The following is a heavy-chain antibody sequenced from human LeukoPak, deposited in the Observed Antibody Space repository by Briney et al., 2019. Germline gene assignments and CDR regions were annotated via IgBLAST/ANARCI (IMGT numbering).Heavy chain of an antibody. CDR2: IYYSGST. J-gene: IGHJ4*02. CDR1: GGSISSSGYY. CDR3: ARGGLRYFDWFDY. V-gene: IGHV4-39*07. Sequence: SETLSLTCTVSGGSISSSGYYWGWIRQPPGKALEWIGSIYYSGSTYYNPSLKSRVTISVDTSKNQFSLKLSSVTAADTAVYYCARGGLRYFDWFDYWGQGTLVTVSS. D-gene: IGHD3-9*01.